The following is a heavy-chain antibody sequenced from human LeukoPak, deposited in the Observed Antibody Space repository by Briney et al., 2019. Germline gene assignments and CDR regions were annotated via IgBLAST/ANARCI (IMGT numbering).Heavy chain of an antibody. D-gene: IGHD3-3*01. J-gene: IGHJ4*02. V-gene: IGHV3-11*04. CDR1: GFTFSDYY. CDR3: ASIFGVAH. Sequence: GGSLRLSCAASGFTFSDYYMNWIRQAPGKGLEWVSYISSSGITIHYADSVKGRFTISRDNAKNSLYLQMNSLRAEDTAVYYCASIFGVAHWGQGTLVTVSS. CDR2: ISSSGITI.